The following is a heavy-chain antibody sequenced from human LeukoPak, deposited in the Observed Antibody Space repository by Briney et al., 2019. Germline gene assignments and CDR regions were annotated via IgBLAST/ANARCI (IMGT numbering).Heavy chain of an antibody. CDR1: GGSISSYY. J-gene: IGHJ5*02. Sequence: SETLSLTCTVSGGSISSYYWSWIRQPPGKGLEWIGYIYYSGSTNYNPSLKSRVTISVDTSKNQFSLKLSSVTAADTAVYYRARGRVRRDYYGSGSYPRAWFDPWGQGTLVTVSS. CDR3: ARGRVRRDYYGSGSYPRAWFDP. D-gene: IGHD3-10*01. V-gene: IGHV4-59*01. CDR2: IYYSGST.